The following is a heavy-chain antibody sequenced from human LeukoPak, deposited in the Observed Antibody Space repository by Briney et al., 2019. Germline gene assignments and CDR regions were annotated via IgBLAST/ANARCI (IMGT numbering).Heavy chain of an antibody. CDR1: GFTFTSYW. CDR2: IKEDGSEK. J-gene: IGHJ4*02. CDR3: ARYSGTYYASSFDY. D-gene: IGHD1-26*01. V-gene: IGHV3-7*01. Sequence: GGSLRLSCAASGFTFTSYWMTWVRQAPGKGLGWVANIKEDGSEKYYVDSVKGRFTISRDNAKNSLYLQMSSLRAEDTAVYYCARYSGTYYASSFDYWGQGTLVTVFS.